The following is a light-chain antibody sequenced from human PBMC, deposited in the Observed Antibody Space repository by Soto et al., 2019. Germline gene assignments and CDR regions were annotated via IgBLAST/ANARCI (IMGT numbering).Light chain of an antibody. Sequence: DIVMTQSPLSLPVTPGEPASISCRSSQSLLHSNGYNYLDWYLQKPGQSPQLLIYLGSNRASGVPDRFSGSGSGTDFTLKISRVEAEYVGVYYCMQALQTPWTFGQGTKVEIK. J-gene: IGKJ1*01. CDR1: QSLLHSNGYNY. CDR2: LGS. CDR3: MQALQTPWT. V-gene: IGKV2-28*01.